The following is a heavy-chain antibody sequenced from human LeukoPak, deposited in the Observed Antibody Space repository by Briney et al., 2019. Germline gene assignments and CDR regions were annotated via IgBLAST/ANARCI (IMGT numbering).Heavy chain of an antibody. V-gene: IGHV3-23*01. CDR1: GFTFSTYA. D-gene: IGHD6-19*01. CDR2: ISGGGDKA. J-gene: IGHJ3*01. CDR3: VKDLALAGTGGGFDV. Sequence: GGSLRLSCAASGFTFSTYAINSVRQAPGKGLQWVSGISGGGDKAYYADSVNGRFTISRDNSKNTVSLQRSSLRAEDTALYYCVKDLALAGTGGGFDVWGEGTRVAVSS.